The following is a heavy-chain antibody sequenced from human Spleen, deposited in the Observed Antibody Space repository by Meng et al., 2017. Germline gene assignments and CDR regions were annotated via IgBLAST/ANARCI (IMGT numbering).Heavy chain of an antibody. CDR3: ATIAPSGSSTDY. Sequence: EVQLVESGGGLVQPGRSLRLSCAASGFTFDDYTMHWVRQAPGKGLEWVSLISWDGGSTYYADSVKGRFTISRDNSKNSLYLQMNSLRTEDTALYYCATIAPSGSSTDYWGQGTLVTVSS. J-gene: IGHJ4*02. D-gene: IGHD1-26*01. V-gene: IGHV3-43*01. CDR2: ISWDGGST. CDR1: GFTFDDYT.